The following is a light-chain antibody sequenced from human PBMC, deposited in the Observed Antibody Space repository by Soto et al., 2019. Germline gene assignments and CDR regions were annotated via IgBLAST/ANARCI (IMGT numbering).Light chain of an antibody. CDR2: GAS. CDR3: QQYGSSPPFT. Sequence: EIVLTQSPGTLSLSPGERATLSCRASQSVSSRYLAWYQQKPGQAPRLLMYGASNRATGIPDRFSGSGSGTDFTLTISSLEPEDFAVYFCQQYGSSPPFTFGQGTKVEIK. V-gene: IGKV3-20*01. CDR1: QSVSSRY. J-gene: IGKJ2*01.